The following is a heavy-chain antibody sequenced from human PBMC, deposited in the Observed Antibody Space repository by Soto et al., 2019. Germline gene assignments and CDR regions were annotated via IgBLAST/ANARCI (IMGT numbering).Heavy chain of an antibody. Sequence: EVQLVESGGGLVQPGGSLRLSCAASGFTFSTHWMTWVRQPPGKGLEWVANINQDGSERYYVDSERGRFTISRDNAKNSLYLQMNSLRAEDTAVYYCVCGGNFFVYWGQGTLVTVSP. J-gene: IGHJ4*02. CDR2: INQDGSER. CDR1: GFTFSTHW. CDR3: VCGGNFFVY. D-gene: IGHD3-16*01. V-gene: IGHV3-7*01.